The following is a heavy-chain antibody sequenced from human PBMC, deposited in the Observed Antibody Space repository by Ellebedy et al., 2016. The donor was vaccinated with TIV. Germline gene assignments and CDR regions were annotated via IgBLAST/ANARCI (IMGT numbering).Heavy chain of an antibody. CDR3: TVGLFDP. J-gene: IGHJ5*02. Sequence: AASVKVSCKPSGYTFTSYDINWARQAPGQGLEYLGWMQPGSGNTGYAQKFEGRVTMTRDTSTGTDYMELNSLRSEDTAVYYCTVGLFDPWGQGTLVTVSS. V-gene: IGHV1-8*01. D-gene: IGHD3-10*01. CDR2: MQPGSGNT. CDR1: GYTFTSYD.